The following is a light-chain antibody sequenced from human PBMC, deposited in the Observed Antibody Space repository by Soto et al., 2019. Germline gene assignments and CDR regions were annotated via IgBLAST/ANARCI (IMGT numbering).Light chain of an antibody. CDR3: CSYAGTYSRAV. CDR2: DVT. Sequence: QSALTQPRSLSGSLGQSVTISCTGTSSVVGGYNYVSWYQQHPGKAPKLITYDVTKRPSGVPDRFSGSKSGNTASLTISGLQAEDEADYYCCSYAGTYSRAVLGGGTKLTV. J-gene: IGLJ2*01. CDR1: SSVVGGYNY. V-gene: IGLV2-11*01.